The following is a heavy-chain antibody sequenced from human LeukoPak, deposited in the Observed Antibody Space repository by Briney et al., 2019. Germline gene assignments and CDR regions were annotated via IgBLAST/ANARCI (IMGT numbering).Heavy chain of an antibody. J-gene: IGHJ4*02. CDR2: IKSDGSST. V-gene: IGHV3-74*01. D-gene: IGHD2-21*01. Sequence: TGGSLRLSCAASGFTFSSYWMHWVRQAPGKGLVWVSRIKSDGSSTTYADSVKGRFTISRGNAKNTLYLQMNSLRAEDTAVYYCASQGMWPYWGQGTLVTVSS. CDR1: GFTFSSYW. CDR3: ASQGMWPY.